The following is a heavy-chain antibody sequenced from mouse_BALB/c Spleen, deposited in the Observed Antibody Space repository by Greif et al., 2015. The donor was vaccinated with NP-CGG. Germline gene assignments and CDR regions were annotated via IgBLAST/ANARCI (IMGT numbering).Heavy chain of an antibody. Sequence: QVQLQQSGAELMKPGASVKISCKATGYTFSSYWIEWVKQRPGHGLEWIGEILPGSGSTNYNEKFKGKATFTADTSSNTAYMQLSSLTSEDSAVYYCAKWYPPGYYAMDYWGQGTSVTVSS. D-gene: IGHD1-3*01. CDR1: GYTFSSYW. CDR2: ILPGSGST. CDR3: AKWYPPGYYAMDY. J-gene: IGHJ4*01. V-gene: IGHV1-9*01.